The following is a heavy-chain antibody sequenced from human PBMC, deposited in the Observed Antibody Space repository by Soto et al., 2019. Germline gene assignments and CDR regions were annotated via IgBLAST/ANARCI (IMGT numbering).Heavy chain of an antibody. CDR3: ARVSTNGYSSSVYLSIHGIYYGMDV. CDR2: INHSGST. J-gene: IGHJ6*02. Sequence: PSETLSLTCAVYGGSFSGYYWSWIRQPPGKGLEWIGEINHSGSTNYNPSLKSRVTISVDTSKNQFSLKLSSVTAADTAVYYCARVSTNGYSSSVYLSIHGIYYGMDVWGQGTTVPVSS. D-gene: IGHD6-13*01. V-gene: IGHV4-34*01. CDR1: GGSFSGYY.